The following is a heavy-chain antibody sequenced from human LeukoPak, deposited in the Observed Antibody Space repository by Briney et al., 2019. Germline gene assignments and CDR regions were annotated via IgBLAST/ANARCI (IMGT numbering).Heavy chain of an antibody. J-gene: IGHJ4*02. CDR2: IYRGGST. Sequence: PGGSLRLSCAASGFTVSTNYMSWVRQAPGKGLEWVSVIYRGGSTYYADSVKGRFTISRDNAKNSLYLQMNSLRAEDTAVYYCARLRGYSYGFDYWGQGTLVTVSS. V-gene: IGHV3-53*01. CDR3: ARLRGYSYGFDY. D-gene: IGHD5-18*01. CDR1: GFTVSTNY.